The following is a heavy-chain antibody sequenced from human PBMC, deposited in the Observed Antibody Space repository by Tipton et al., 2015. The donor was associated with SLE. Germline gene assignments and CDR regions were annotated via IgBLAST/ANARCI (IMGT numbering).Heavy chain of an antibody. D-gene: IGHD6-13*01. V-gene: IGHV4-39*01. Sequence: TLSLTCTVSGGSISSYYWGWIRQPPGKGLEWIGSIYYSGSTYYNPSLKSRVTISVDTSKNQFSLKLSSVTAADTAVYYCARQGQLGRYFDYWGQGTLVTVSS. J-gene: IGHJ4*02. CDR2: IYYSGST. CDR3: ARQGQLGRYFDY. CDR1: GGSISSYY.